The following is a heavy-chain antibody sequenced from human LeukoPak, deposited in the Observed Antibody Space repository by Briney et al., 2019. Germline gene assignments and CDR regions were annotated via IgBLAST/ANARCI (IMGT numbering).Heavy chain of an antibody. Sequence: GGSLRLSCAASGFTFSSYGMHWVRQAPGKGLEWVAVISYDGSNKYYADSVKGRFTISRDNSKNTLYLQMNSLKTEDTAVYYCTTMGIAAAAAGYWGQGTLVTVSS. CDR3: TTMGIAAAAAGY. J-gene: IGHJ4*02. D-gene: IGHD6-13*01. CDR2: ISYDGSNK. CDR1: GFTFSSYG. V-gene: IGHV3-30*03.